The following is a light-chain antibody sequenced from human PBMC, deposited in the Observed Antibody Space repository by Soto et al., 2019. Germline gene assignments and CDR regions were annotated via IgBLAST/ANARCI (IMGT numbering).Light chain of an antibody. Sequence: EIVMTQSPATLSVSPGERATLSCRASQSVNSNLAWYQQKPGQGPRLLIHGASTRATGIPARFSGSESGTEFTLTISSLQSEDFAVYSCQQYNNWPWTFGQGTRVEIK. J-gene: IGKJ1*01. CDR1: QSVNSN. CDR3: QQYNNWPWT. V-gene: IGKV3-15*01. CDR2: GAS.